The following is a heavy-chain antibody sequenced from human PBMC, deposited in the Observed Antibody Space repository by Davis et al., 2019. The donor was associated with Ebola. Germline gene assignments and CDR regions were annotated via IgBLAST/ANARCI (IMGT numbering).Heavy chain of an antibody. V-gene: IGHV1-18*04. D-gene: IGHD2-15*01. J-gene: IGHJ4*02. CDR2: INPHNGNT. CDR1: GYTFTSYG. Sequence: AASVKVSCKASGYTFTSYGITWVRQAPGQGLEWMGWINPHNGNTNYAQNVQGRVTMTTDTSTSTAYMEVGSLRSDDTAVYYCAREGYCSGGTCYQFDYWGQGTLVTVSS. CDR3: AREGYCSGGTCYQFDY.